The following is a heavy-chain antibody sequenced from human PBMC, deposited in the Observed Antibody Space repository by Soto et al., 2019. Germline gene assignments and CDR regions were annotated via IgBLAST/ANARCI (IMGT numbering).Heavy chain of an antibody. Sequence: QVQLVQSGAEVKKPGASVKVSCKASGYTFPSYGISWVRQAPGQGLAWMGWISAYHGNTHYAQKLQGRVTMTTDTSTSTAYMELRSLRSDDTAVYYCARDRSNSGYDVGYNWFDPWGQGALVTVSS. CDR3: ARDRSNSGYDVGYNWFDP. V-gene: IGHV1-18*01. D-gene: IGHD5-12*01. J-gene: IGHJ5*02. CDR2: ISAYHGNT. CDR1: GYTFPSYG.